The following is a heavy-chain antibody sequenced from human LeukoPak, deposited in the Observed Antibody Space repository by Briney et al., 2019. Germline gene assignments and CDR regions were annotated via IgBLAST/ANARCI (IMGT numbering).Heavy chain of an antibody. CDR1: GGSISSYY. J-gene: IGHJ3*02. Sequence: SETLSLTCTVSGGSISSYYWSWIRKPPGEGLEWIGYIYHSGSTNYNPSLMSRVTISLDMSKNQFSLRLSSVTAADTAVYYCVGTYYSEPFDIWGQGTMVTVSS. CDR2: IYHSGST. V-gene: IGHV4-59*01. D-gene: IGHD3-10*01. CDR3: VGTYYSEPFDI.